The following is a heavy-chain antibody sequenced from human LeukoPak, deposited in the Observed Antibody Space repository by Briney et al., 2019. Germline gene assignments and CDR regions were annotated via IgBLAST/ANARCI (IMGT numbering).Heavy chain of an antibody. V-gene: IGHV3-23*01. CDR1: GFTFDTYS. CDR2: IISSVATT. J-gene: IGHJ3*01. CDR3: AKLSLVTTKYAPFDF. Sequence: PGGSLRLSCAVSGFTFDTYSMGWVRQTPGKGPEWVSPIISSVATTYSAYSVTSVFVSSRNTSENTLFLQMNSLRADNSAIYFCAKLSLVTTKYAPFDFWGQGTMATVSS. D-gene: IGHD4-17*01.